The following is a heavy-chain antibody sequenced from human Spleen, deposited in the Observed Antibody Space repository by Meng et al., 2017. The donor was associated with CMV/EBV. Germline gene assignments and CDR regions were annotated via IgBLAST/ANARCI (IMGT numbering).Heavy chain of an antibody. V-gene: IGHV3-49*04. J-gene: IGHJ6*02. CDR2: IRNKGYGGTT. CDR3: AKDRGGSSFYYGMDV. CDR1: GFTFGDHV. D-gene: IGHD3-16*02. Sequence: GESLKISCEGSGFTFGDHVINWVRQAPGKGLEWVGFIRNKGYGGTTEYAASVKGRFTISRDDSKSIAYLQMNSLRPEDTALYYCAKDRGGSSFYYGMDVWGQGTTVTVSS.